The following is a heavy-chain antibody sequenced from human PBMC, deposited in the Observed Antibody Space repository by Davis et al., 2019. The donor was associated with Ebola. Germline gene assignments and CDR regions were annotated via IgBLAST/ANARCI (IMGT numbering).Heavy chain of an antibody. D-gene: IGHD2-8*01. CDR2: INPSGGST. V-gene: IGHV1-46*01. CDR3: ARDNEGPMDV. Sequence: ASVKVSCKASGYTFTSYYMHWVRQAPGQGLEWRGIINPSGGSTSYAQKFQGRVTITADESTSTAYMELSSLRSEDTAVYYCARDNEGPMDVWGKGTTVTVSS. J-gene: IGHJ6*03. CDR1: GYTFTSYY.